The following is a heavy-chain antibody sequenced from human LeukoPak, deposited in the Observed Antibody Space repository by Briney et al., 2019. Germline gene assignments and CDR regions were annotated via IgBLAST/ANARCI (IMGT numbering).Heavy chain of an antibody. CDR2: ISYDGSNE. Sequence: GGSLRLSCAASGFTFSSYVMHWVRQAPGKGLEWVAIISYDGSNEYYADSVKGRFTISRDNSKNTLYLQMNSLRAADTALYYCAKGQVVPATILDYWGQGTLVTVSS. D-gene: IGHD2-2*01. CDR3: AKGQVVPATILDY. CDR1: GFTFSSYV. J-gene: IGHJ4*02. V-gene: IGHV3-30*04.